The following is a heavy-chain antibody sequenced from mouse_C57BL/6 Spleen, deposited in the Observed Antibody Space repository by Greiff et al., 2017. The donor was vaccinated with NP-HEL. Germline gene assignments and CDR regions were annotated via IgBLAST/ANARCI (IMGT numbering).Heavy chain of an antibody. D-gene: IGHD2-3*01. CDR1: GYTFTSYW. J-gene: IGHJ2*01. Sequence: QVQLQQPGAELVMPGASVKLSCKASGYTFTSYWMHWVKQRPGQGLEWIGEIDPSDSYTNYNQKFKGKSTLTVDKSSSTAYMQLSSLTSEDSAVYYCARSGGYYVESSFDYWGQGTTLTVSS. CDR2: IDPSDSYT. CDR3: ARSGGYYVESSFDY. V-gene: IGHV1-69*01.